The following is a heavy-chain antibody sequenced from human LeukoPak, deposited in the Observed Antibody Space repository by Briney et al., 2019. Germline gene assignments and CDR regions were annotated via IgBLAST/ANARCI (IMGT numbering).Heavy chain of an antibody. CDR1: GFTFSSHV. V-gene: IGHV3-66*01. CDR2: IYSGGDT. J-gene: IGHJ4*02. D-gene: IGHD4-17*01. Sequence: GGSLRLSCAASGFTFSSHVMSWVRQAPGKGLEWVSVIYSGGDTYYADSVKGRFTISRDNFKNTLSLQMNSLRAEDTALYYCTYGGNFDYWGQGTLVTVSS. CDR3: TYGGNFDY.